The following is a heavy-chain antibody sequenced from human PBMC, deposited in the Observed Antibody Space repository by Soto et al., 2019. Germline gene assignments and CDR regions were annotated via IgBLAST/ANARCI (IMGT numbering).Heavy chain of an antibody. CDR3: VRQGIGNLHSLVDV. V-gene: IGHV4-59*08. Sequence: QVQLQQSGPGLVKPSETLSLTCTVSSGPSSSHNWGWIRQSPGRGLEWIGYVYNTGGTSYNPSLKSRVTISADTSANHISLTLSFVTAADTAIYYCVRQGIGNLHSLVDVWGQGTTVSVSS. CDR2: VYNTGGT. CDR1: SGPSSSHN. D-gene: IGHD1-1*01. J-gene: IGHJ6*02.